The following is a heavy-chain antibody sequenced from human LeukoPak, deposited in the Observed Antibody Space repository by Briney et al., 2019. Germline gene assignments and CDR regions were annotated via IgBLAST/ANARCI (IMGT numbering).Heavy chain of an antibody. CDR2: ISGSGTST. J-gene: IGHJ4*02. CDR1: GFTFSSYA. V-gene: IGHV3-23*01. CDR3: ARGKGIAVSSFDS. D-gene: IGHD6-19*01. Sequence: GGSLRLSCAASGFTFSSYAMSWVRQAPGKGLERVSGISGSGTSTYYADSVKGRFTISRDNSKNTMSLQMNSLRAEDTALYYCARGKGIAVSSFDSWGQGTLVTVSS.